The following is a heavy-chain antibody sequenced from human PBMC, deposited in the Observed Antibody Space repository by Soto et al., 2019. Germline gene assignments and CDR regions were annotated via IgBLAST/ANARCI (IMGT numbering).Heavy chain of an antibody. D-gene: IGHD3-16*01. V-gene: IGHV3-53*01. J-gene: IGHJ4*02. CDR3: AGAYTYNYAFDY. CDR1: GFTVKGNY. Sequence: GGSLRLSCAPSGFTVKGNYVGWARQASGKGMEWVSIIFSAGMTYYTDSVKGRFTISKDISKNTLSLQMNSLRVDDTAVYFCAGAYTYNYAFDYWGLGTPVTSPQ. CDR2: IFSAGMT.